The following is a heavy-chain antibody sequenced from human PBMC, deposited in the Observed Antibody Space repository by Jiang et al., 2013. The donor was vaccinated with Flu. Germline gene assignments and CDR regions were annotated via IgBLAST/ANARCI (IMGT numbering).Heavy chain of an antibody. D-gene: IGHD2-15*01. V-gene: IGHV1-24*01. J-gene: IGHJ4*02. CDR2: FDPEDGET. Sequence: SVKVSCKVSDTPHSIIHALGATGSWKRASVDGSFDPEDGETVYAQNFQGRVTMTEDTSSDTAYMELRSLRSEDAAVYYCATGIRLLQTFDFWGQGTLVTVSS. CDR3: ATGIRLLQTFDF. CDR1: DTPHSII.